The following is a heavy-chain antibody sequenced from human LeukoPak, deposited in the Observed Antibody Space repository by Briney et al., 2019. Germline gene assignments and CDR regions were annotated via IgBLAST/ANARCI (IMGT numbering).Heavy chain of an antibody. V-gene: IGHV3-7*01. CDR3: TSRSPDVDTYY. CDR1: GFTFSNYW. J-gene: IGHJ4*02. CDR2: IREDGSEK. D-gene: IGHD5-18*01. Sequence: GGSLRLSCAASGFTFSNYWMSWVRQAPGKGLEWVANIREDGSEKYYVDSVKGQFTISRDNAKNSLFLQMDSLRAEDTAVYYCTSRSPDVDTYYWGQGTLVTVSS.